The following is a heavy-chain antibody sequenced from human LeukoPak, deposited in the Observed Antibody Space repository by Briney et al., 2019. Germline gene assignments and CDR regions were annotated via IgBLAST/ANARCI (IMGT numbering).Heavy chain of an antibody. D-gene: IGHD3-22*01. CDR2: ISAYNGNT. CDR3: ARERDYDSSGYYVFGY. J-gene: IGHJ4*02. Sequence: LAASVKVSCKASGYTFTSYGISWVRQPPGQGLEWMGWISAYNGNTNYAQKLQGRVTMTTDTSTSTAYVGLRSLRSDDTGVYYCARERDYDSSGYYVFGYWGQGTLVTVCS. CDR1: GYTFTSYG. V-gene: IGHV1-18*01.